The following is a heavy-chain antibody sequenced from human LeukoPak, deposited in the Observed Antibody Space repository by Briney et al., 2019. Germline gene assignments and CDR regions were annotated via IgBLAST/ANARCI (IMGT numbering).Heavy chain of an antibody. D-gene: IGHD2-2*01. CDR2: TNPNSGNT. CDR1: GYTFTSYD. J-gene: IGHJ6*03. Sequence: ASVKVSCKASGYTFTSYDINWVRQATGQGLEWMGWTNPNSGNTGYAQKFQGRVTMTRNTSISTAYMELSSLRSEDTAVYYCARSAIVVVPAAIDPYYYYYMDVWGKGTTVTVSS. V-gene: IGHV1-8*01. CDR3: ARSAIVVVPAAIDPYYYYYMDV.